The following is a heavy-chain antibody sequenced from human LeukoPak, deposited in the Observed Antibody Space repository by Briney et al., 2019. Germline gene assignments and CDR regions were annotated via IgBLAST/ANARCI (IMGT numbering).Heavy chain of an antibody. D-gene: IGHD2-2*01. V-gene: IGHV3-9*01. Sequence: GGSLRLSCAASGFTFDDYAMHWVRQAPGKGLEWVSGISWNSGSIGYADSVKGRFTISRDNAKNSLYLQMNSLRAEDTALYYCAKDISWGYCSSTSCSYFDYWGQGTLVTVSS. J-gene: IGHJ4*02. CDR3: AKDISWGYCSSTSCSYFDY. CDR1: GFTFDDYA. CDR2: ISWNSGSI.